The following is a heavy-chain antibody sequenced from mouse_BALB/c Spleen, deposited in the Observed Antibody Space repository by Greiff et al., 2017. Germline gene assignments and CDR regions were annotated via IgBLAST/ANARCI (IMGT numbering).Heavy chain of an antibody. CDR3: ARDRGVYYDYGAWFAY. D-gene: IGHD2-4*01. CDR1: GFTFTDYY. CDR2: IRNKANGYTT. Sequence: DVMLVESGGGLVQPGGSLRLSCATSGFTFTDYYMSWVRQPPGKALEWLGFIRNKANGYTTEYSASVKGRFTISRDNSQSILYLQMNTLRAEDSATYYCARDRGVYYDYGAWFAYWGQGTLVTVSA. J-gene: IGHJ3*01. V-gene: IGHV7-3*02.